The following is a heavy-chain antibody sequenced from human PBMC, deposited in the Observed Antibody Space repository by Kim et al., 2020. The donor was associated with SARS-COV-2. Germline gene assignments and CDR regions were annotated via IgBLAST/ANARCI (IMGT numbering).Heavy chain of an antibody. J-gene: IGHJ4*02. CDR3: LRGSWGDINDY. CDR1: GDTSRKNG. Sequence: ASVKVSCKTSGDTSRKNGFSWVRHAPGRGLQWMGWITTSDGDKKYALKFWHSVTMTTDSSTTTGYMVLRSLTYDDTAVYFCLRGSWGDINDYWDQGTLVT. CDR2: ITTSDGDK. V-gene: IGHV1-18*01. D-gene: IGHD3-16*01.